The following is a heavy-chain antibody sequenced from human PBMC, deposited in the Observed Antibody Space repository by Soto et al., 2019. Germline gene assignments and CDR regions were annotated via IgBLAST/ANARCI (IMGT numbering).Heavy chain of an antibody. J-gene: IGHJ5*02. Sequence: GGSLRLSCAASVFTFSSYSMNWVRQAPGKGLEWVSSISSSSSYIHYADSVKGRFTISRDNAKNSLYLQMNSLRVEDTAVYYCARSYYGSGPYNWFDPWGQGTLVTVSS. V-gene: IGHV3-21*01. CDR3: ARSYYGSGPYNWFDP. D-gene: IGHD3-10*01. CDR2: ISSSSSYI. CDR1: VFTFSSYS.